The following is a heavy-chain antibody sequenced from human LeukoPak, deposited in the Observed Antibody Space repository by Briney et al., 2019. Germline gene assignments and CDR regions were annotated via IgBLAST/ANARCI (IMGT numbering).Heavy chain of an antibody. CDR3: AGRVTGYSSGYVY. CDR2: ISGSAHKI. Sequence: PGGSLRLSCAASGFTFSNYAMSWVRQAPEKGLDWVSVISGSAHKIRYADSVKGRFTISRDNSENTVYLQINNPRAEDTALYYCAGRVTGYSSGYVYWGQGTLVTVSS. D-gene: IGHD5-18*01. CDR1: GFTFSNYA. V-gene: IGHV3-23*01. J-gene: IGHJ4*02.